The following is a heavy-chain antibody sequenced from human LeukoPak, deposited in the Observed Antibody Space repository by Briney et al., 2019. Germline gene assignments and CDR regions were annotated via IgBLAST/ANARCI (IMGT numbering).Heavy chain of an antibody. CDR3: ARVRYSGMDV. CDR1: GFSFSSYA. CDR2: IAHDGSSV. Sequence: GRSLRLSCEASGFSFSSYAMHWVRQAPGKGLEWMAIIAHDGSSVVYADSVKGRLTLSRDNSKNTVQLQMNSLSAEDTAVYYCARVRYSGMDVWGKGTTVTVSS. D-gene: IGHD5-12*01. J-gene: IGHJ6*04. V-gene: IGHV3-30*04.